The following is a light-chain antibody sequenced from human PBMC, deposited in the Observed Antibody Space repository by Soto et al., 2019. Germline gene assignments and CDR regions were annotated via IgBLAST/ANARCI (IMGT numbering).Light chain of an antibody. V-gene: IGLV1-40*01. CDR1: SSNIGAGYD. CDR3: QSYDSSLSGSV. J-gene: IGLJ7*01. Sequence: QSVLTQPPSVSGAPGQRVTISCTGSSSNIGAGYDVHWYKQLPGTAPKLIIYGNSNRPSGVPDRFSGSKSGTSASLAITGLQAEDEADYYCQSYDSSLSGSVFGGGTQLTVL. CDR2: GNS.